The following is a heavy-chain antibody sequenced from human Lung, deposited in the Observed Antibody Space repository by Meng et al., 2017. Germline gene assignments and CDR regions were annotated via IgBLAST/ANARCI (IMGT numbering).Heavy chain of an antibody. CDR3: ARGPTTMAHDFDY. CDR2: INHSGST. V-gene: IGHV4-34*01. Sequence: QGQPQHVGAGLLKPSETLSLTCVVSGGSFSDYYWSWIRQPPGKGLEWIGEINHSGSTNYNPSLESRATISVDTSQNNLSLKLSSVTAADSAVYYCARGPTTMAHDFDYWGQGTLVTVSS. J-gene: IGHJ4*02. D-gene: IGHD4-11*01. CDR1: GGSFSDYY.